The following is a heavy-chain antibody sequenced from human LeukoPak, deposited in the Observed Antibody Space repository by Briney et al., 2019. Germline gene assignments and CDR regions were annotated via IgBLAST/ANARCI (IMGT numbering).Heavy chain of an antibody. Sequence: PSETLSLTCTVSGGSISSYYWSWIRQPPGKGLEWIGYIYYSGSTKYNPSLKSRVTISVDTSKNQFSLKLSSVTAADTAVYYCARAEDIVATIFDYWGQGTLVTVSS. D-gene: IGHD5-12*01. V-gene: IGHV4-59*01. CDR1: GGSISSYY. CDR2: IYYSGST. J-gene: IGHJ4*02. CDR3: ARAEDIVATIFDY.